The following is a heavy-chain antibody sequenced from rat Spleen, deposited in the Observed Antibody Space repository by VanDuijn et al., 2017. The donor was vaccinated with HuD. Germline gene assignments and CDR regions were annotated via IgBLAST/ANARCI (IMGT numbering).Heavy chain of an antibody. CDR3: ARWTYYGETVDY. Sequence: EVQLVESGGGLVQTGRSMKLSCAASGFTFSNYGMAWVRQAPKKGLEWVAHINFDGGNTYYRDSVKGRFTISRDNAKNTQYLEMDSLRSEDTATYYCARWTYYGETVDYWGQGVMVTVSS. CDR1: GFTFSNYG. V-gene: IGHV5S13*01. CDR2: INFDGGNT. J-gene: IGHJ2*01. D-gene: IGHD1-9*01.